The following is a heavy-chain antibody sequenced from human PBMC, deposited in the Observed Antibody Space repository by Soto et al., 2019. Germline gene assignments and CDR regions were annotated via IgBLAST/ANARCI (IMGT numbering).Heavy chain of an antibody. J-gene: IGHJ6*02. V-gene: IGHV1-69*12. CDR1: GGTFSSYA. CDR3: ARDGGIAVAGYYYGMDV. D-gene: IGHD6-19*01. CDR2: IIPIFGTA. Sequence: QVQLVQSGAAVKKPGSSVKVSCKASGGTFSSYAISWVRQAPGQGLEWMGGIIPIFGTANYAQKFQGRVTITADESTSTAYMELSSLRSEDTAVYYCARDGGIAVAGYYYGMDVWGQGTTVTVSS.